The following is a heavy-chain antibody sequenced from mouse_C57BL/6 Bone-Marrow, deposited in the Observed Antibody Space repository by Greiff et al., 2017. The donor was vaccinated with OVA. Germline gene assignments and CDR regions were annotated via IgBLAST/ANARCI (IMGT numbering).Heavy chain of an antibody. CDR3: ARYSNYGRVYAMDY. CDR1: GYTFTDYN. J-gene: IGHJ4*01. V-gene: IGHV1-22*01. D-gene: IGHD2-5*01. CDR2: INPNNGGT. Sequence: DVKLVESGPELVKPGASVKMSCKASGYTFTDYNMHWVKQSHGKSLEWIGYINPNNGGTSYNQKFKGKATLTVNKSSSTAYMELRSLTSEDSAVYYCARYSNYGRVYAMDYWGQGTSVTVSS.